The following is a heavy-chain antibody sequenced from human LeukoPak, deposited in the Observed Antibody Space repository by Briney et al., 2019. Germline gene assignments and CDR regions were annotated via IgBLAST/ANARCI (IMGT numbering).Heavy chain of an antibody. CDR2: ISGSGHGGSI. CDR1: GFVFSIYT. J-gene: IGHJ4*02. Sequence: GGSLRISCSASGFVFSIYTMYWVRQAPGKGPEYVSTISGSGHGGSIYYADSVKGRFTISRDDSKSILYLQMNGLRSEDTAVYYCVKDFGRVRGTPDSWGQGTLVTVSS. V-gene: IGHV3-64D*06. D-gene: IGHD3-16*01. CDR3: VKDFGRVRGTPDS.